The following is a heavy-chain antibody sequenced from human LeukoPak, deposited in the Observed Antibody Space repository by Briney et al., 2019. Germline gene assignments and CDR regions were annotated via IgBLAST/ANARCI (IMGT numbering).Heavy chain of an antibody. J-gene: IGHJ6*03. CDR2: ISWNSGSI. D-gene: IGHD2/OR15-2a*01. CDR3: ARDGNNYYYSYMDV. V-gene: IGHV3-9*01. Sequence: GRSLRLSCAASGFTFDDYAMHWVRQAPGKGLEWVSGISWNSGSIGYADSVKGRFTISRDNAKNSLYLQMNSLRAEDTAVYYCARDGNNYYYSYMDVWGKGTTVTISS. CDR1: GFTFDDYA.